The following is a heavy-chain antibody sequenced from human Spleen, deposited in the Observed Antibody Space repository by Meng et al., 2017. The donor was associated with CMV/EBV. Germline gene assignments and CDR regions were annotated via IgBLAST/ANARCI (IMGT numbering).Heavy chain of an antibody. Sequence: ACKASGYTFNSYDINWVRQAPGQGLEWMGWINIYNGNTKYAQKFQGRVTLTTDTSTSTDYMELRSLRSDDTAVYYCAGEGISQSVDYWGQGTLVTVSS. CDR3: AGEGISQSVDY. J-gene: IGHJ4*02. CDR1: GYTFNSYD. CDR2: INIYNGNT. V-gene: IGHV1-18*01.